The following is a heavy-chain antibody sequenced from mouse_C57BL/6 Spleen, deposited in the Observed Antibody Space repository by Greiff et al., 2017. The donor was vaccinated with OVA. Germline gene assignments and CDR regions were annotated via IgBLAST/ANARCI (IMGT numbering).Heavy chain of an antibody. J-gene: IGHJ4*01. CDR1: GYTFTSYW. CDR3: ARSAQATYYAMDY. CDR2: IDPNRGGT. V-gene: IGHV1-72*01. Sequence: QVQLQQPGAELVKPGASVKLSCKASGYTFTSYWMHWVKQRPGRGLEWIGRIDPNRGGTKYNEKFKSKATLTVDKPSSTAYMQLSSLTSEDSAVYYCARSAQATYYAMDYWGQGTSVTVSS. D-gene: IGHD3-2*02.